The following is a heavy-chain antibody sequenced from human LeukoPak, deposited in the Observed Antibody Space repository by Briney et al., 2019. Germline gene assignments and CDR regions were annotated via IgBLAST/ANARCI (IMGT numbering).Heavy chain of an antibody. D-gene: IGHD2-2*01. Sequence: GGSLRLSCAASGFTFSSYAMHWVRQAPGKGPEWVAVISFDGSNKYYADSVEGRFAISRDNSKNTLFLQMNSLRTDDTALYYCGRDRGSFRDVVVVPAASVDYWGQGTLVTVSS. V-gene: IGHV3-30*01. CDR3: GRDRGSFRDVVVVPAASVDY. CDR1: GFTFSSYA. CDR2: ISFDGSNK. J-gene: IGHJ4*02.